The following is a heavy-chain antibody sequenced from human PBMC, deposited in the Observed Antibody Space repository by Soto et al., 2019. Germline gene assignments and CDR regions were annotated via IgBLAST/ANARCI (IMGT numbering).Heavy chain of an antibody. CDR1: GFTFSSYA. V-gene: IGHV3-23*01. CDR3: AKGKRSAANYYGIDV. D-gene: IGHD6-25*01. Sequence: GGSLRLSCAASGFTFSSYAMSWVRQAPGKGLEWVSAISGSGGSTYYADSVKGRFTISRANSQNTLYLQMNSLRAEDTAVYYCAKGKRSAANYYGIDVWGQGSTVTVSS. CDR2: ISGSGGST. J-gene: IGHJ6*02.